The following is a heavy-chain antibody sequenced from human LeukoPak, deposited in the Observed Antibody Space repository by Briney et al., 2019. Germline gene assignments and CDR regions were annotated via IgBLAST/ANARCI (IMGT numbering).Heavy chain of an antibody. CDR2: TYYRSKWYN. J-gene: IGHJ4*02. Sequence: SQTLSLTCAISGDSVSSKSAAWNWIRQSPSRGLEWLGRTYYRSKWYNDYEVSVEGRISINPDTSKNQFSLQLNSVTPEDTAVYYCAREPSWGGRMTTFDYWGQGTLVTVSS. V-gene: IGHV6-1*01. CDR1: GDSVSSKSAA. CDR3: AREPSWGGRMTTFDY. D-gene: IGHD4-17*01.